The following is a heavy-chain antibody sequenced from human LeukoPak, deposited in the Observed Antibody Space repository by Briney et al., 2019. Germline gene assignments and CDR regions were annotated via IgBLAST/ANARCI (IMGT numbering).Heavy chain of an antibody. CDR1: GFTFSDYG. Sequence: GRSLRLSCAASGFTFSDYGMHWVRQAPGKGLEWVAIIWYDGTNKYYADSVKGRFTISRDNSKNTLYLQMNGLRAEDTAVYYCARVSTTANYFDYWGQGTLVTVYS. J-gene: IGHJ4*02. D-gene: IGHD1-14*01. V-gene: IGHV3-33*01. CDR3: ARVSTTANYFDY. CDR2: IWYDGTNK.